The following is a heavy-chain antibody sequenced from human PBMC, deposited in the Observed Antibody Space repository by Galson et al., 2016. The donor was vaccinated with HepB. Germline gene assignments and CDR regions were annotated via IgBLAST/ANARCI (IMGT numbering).Heavy chain of an antibody. Sequence: SLRLSCAASGFTFDDYTMHWLRRVPGKGLEWVALISWDGSNKFYSETVRGRFTISRDNSKTTMYLQMNSLRVEDTAVYYCAKDVYTSGSEYGMDVWGQGTTVTVSS. D-gene: IGHD3-10*01. CDR1: GFTFDDYT. CDR2: ISWDGSNK. CDR3: AKDVYTSGSEYGMDV. J-gene: IGHJ6*02. V-gene: IGHV3-43*01.